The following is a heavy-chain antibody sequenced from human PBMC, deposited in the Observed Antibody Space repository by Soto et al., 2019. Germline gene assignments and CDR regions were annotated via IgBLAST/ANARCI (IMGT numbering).Heavy chain of an antibody. V-gene: IGHV4-30-4*01. CDR2: IYYSGST. CDR1: GGSISSGDYY. J-gene: IGHJ6*02. Sequence: QVQLQELGPGLVKPSQTLSLTCTVSGGSISSGDYYWSWIRQPPGKGLEWIGYIYYSGSTYYNPSIKSRVTISVDTSKNQFSLKLSSVTAADTAVYYCARAGLNDYGDYEYYYGMDVWGQGTTVTVSS. CDR3: ARAGLNDYGDYEYYYGMDV. D-gene: IGHD4-17*01.